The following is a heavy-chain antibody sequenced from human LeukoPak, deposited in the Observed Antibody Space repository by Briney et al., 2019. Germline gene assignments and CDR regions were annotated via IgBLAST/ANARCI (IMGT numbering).Heavy chain of an antibody. CDR3: ARGIAAHDYYFDY. J-gene: IGHJ4*02. CDR2: IYTSGST. D-gene: IGHD6-6*01. Sequence: SETLSLTCTVSGGSISSYYWSWIRQPAGKGLEGIGHIYTSGSTNYNPSLKSRVTVSVDTPKNESSLKLSSVTAADTAVYYCARGIAAHDYYFDYWGQGTLVTVSS. CDR1: GGSISSYY. V-gene: IGHV4-4*07.